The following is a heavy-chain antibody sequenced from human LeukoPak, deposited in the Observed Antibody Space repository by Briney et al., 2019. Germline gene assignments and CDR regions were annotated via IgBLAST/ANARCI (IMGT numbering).Heavy chain of an antibody. V-gene: IGHV4-38-2*01. J-gene: IGHJ4*02. CDR2: IHVIGTT. CDR3: ARGLLVGATDGAHDY. Sequence: PSETLSLTCAVSGYSVSSGYFWGWIRQPPGKRLEWIGGIHVIGTTYYNPSLKSRVTISLDTSKNEFSLKLSSVTAADTAVYYCARGLLVGATDGAHDYWGQGTLVTVSS. CDR1: GYSVSSGYF. D-gene: IGHD1-26*01.